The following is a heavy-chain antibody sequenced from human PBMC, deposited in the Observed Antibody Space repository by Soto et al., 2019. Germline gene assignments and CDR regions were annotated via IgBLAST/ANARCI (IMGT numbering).Heavy chain of an antibody. D-gene: IGHD4-4*01. J-gene: IGHJ4*02. CDR1: GYTFSTYY. V-gene: IGHV1-46*01. Sequence: ASVKVSFKASGYTFSTYYMHWVRQAPGQGYEWMGIINPSGGSTTYAQKFQGRVTMTRDTSTTTVYMELSSLKSEDTAVYYCARYDYNGYYFDYWGQGTLVTAPQ. CDR3: ARYDYNGYYFDY. CDR2: INPSGGST.